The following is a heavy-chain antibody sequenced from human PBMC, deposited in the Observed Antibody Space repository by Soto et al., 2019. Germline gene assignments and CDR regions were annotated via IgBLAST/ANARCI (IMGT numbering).Heavy chain of an antibody. Sequence: QVQLVESGGGLVKPGGSLRLSCAASGFTFSDYYMSWIRQAPGKGLEWVSYISSSGSTIYYADSVKGRFTISRDNAKNPLYLQKNSLRAEATAVYSCTRADGGYCFYNYYMDVWGKGTTVTVS. CDR3: TRADGGYCFYNYYMDV. CDR2: ISSSGSTI. CDR1: GFTFSDYY. J-gene: IGHJ6*03. V-gene: IGHV3-11*01. D-gene: IGHD4-17*01.